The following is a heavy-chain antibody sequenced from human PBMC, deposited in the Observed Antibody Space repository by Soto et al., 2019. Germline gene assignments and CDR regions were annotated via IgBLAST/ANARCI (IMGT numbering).Heavy chain of an antibody. V-gene: IGHV3-33*01. CDR2: IWYDGSNK. CDR1: GFTFSSYG. D-gene: IGHD3-10*01. CDR3: ARDHITMVRGVIITGYFDL. J-gene: IGHJ2*01. Sequence: QVQLVESGGGVVQPGRSLRLSCAASGFTFSSYGMHWVRQAPGKGLEWVAVIWYDGSNKYYADSVKGRFTISRDNSKNTLYLQMNSLRAEDTAVYYCARDHITMVRGVIITGYFDLWGRGTLVTVSS.